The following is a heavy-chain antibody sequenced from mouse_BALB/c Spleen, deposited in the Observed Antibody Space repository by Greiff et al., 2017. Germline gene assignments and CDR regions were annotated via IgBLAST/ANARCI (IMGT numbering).Heavy chain of an antibody. J-gene: IGHJ3*01. Sequence: EVKLMESGGGLVQPGGSLRLSCATSGFTFTAYYMSWVRQPPGKALEWLGFIRNKANGYTTEYSASVKGRFTISRDNSQSILYLQMNTLGAEDSATYYCAREPWFAYWGQGTLVTVSA. CDR2: IRNKANGYTT. CDR1: GFTFTAYY. V-gene: IGHV7-3*02. CDR3: AREPWFAY.